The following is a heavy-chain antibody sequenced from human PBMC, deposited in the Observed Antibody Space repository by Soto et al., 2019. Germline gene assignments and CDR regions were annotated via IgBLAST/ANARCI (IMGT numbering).Heavy chain of an antibody. CDR3: ARSSGGNFGIIIEGTNWFAP. D-gene: IGHD1-26*01. V-gene: IGHV1-46*01. J-gene: IGHJ5*02. CDR2: INPHGGST. CDR1: RDTFTSYY. Sequence: GASVKVSCKATRDTFTSYYINWVRQAPGQGLEWMGVINPHGGSTAYAQKFKGRVTLTRDTSASTVYMEVSILTSEDAAMYYCARSSGGNFGIIIEGTNWFAPWGQGTLVTVSS.